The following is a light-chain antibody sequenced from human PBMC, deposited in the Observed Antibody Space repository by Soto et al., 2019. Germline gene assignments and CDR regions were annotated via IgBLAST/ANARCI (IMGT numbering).Light chain of an antibody. J-gene: IGKJ1*01. CDR1: QGIRNY. Sequence: LTQSPSSLSASVGDRVTITCRASQGIRNYLAWYQHRPGQSPRLLLFGASNRATGIPDRFSGSGSGADFTLTISRVEPEDFAVYYCHQYGRSPWTLGQGTKVDIK. CDR3: HQYGRSPWT. CDR2: GAS. V-gene: IGKV3-20*01.